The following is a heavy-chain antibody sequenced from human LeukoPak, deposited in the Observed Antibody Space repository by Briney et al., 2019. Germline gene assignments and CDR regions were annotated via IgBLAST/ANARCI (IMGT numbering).Heavy chain of an antibody. CDR2: IYYSGST. CDR1: GGSIRSYY. J-gene: IGHJ4*02. CDR3: ARASNYYDSSGYSDY. V-gene: IGHV4-59*01. Sequence: SETLSLTCTVSGGSIRSYYWSWIRQPPGKGLEWIGYIYYSGSTNYNPSLKSRVTISVDTSKNQFSLKLSSVTAADTAVYYCARASNYYDSSGYSDYWGQGTLVTVSS. D-gene: IGHD3-22*01.